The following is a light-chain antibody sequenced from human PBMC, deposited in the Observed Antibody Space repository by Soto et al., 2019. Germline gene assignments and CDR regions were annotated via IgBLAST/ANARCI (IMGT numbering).Light chain of an antibody. CDR2: AAS. J-gene: IGKJ5*01. CDR3: QHLDSYST. Sequence: DIQLTQSPSFLSASVGDRVTITCRASQGISSYLAWYQQKPGKAPKLLIYAASTLQSGVPSRFGDSGSGTEFTLTISRLQPEDFATYYCQHLDSYSTFGQGTRLEIK. CDR1: QGISSY. V-gene: IGKV1-9*01.